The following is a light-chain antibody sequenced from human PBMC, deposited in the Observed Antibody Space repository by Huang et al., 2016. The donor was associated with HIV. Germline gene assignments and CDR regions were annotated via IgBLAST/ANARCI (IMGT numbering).Light chain of an antibody. Sequence: EIVLTQSPGTLSLSPGERATLSCRASQSVSSSYLAWYQQKPGQAPRLLIYGASIRATGIPEMFSGSGSGTDFTLTISRLEPEDFAVYYCQQYGSSPRTFGQGTKLEIK. CDR3: QQYGSSPRT. J-gene: IGKJ2*01. CDR1: QSVSSSY. CDR2: GAS. V-gene: IGKV3-20*01.